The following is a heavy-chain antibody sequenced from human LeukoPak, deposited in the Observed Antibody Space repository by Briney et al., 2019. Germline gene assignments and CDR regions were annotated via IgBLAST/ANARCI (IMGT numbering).Heavy chain of an antibody. V-gene: IGHV4-34*01. Sequence: SETLSLTCAVHDGSFTSIYWSWIRQPPGRGLEWIGEITHSGSTNYNPSLTSRVTISLDTSKNQFSLKLNSVTAADAAVYYCARYTMAAAPRFDNWGQGTLVAVSS. D-gene: IGHD3-10*01. J-gene: IGHJ4*02. CDR3: ARYTMAAAPRFDN. CDR2: ITHSGST. CDR1: DGSFTSIY.